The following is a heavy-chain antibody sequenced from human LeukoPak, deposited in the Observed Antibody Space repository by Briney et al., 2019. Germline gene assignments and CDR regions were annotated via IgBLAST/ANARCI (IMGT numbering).Heavy chain of an antibody. CDR1: GGSISTYY. D-gene: IGHD6-19*01. V-gene: IGHV4-59*01. CDR3: ARSGGYSSPQNY. CDR2: IYYSGST. J-gene: IGHJ4*02. Sequence: SETLSLTCTVSGGSISTYYGNWIRQAPGKGLEWIGYIYYSGSTNYNPSLKSRVTISLDTSKSQFSLKLTSVTAADTAVYYCARSGGYSSPQNYWGQGTLVTVSS.